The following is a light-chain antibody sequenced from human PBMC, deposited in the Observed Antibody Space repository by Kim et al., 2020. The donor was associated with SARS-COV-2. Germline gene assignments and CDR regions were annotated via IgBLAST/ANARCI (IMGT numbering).Light chain of an antibody. Sequence: ASVGDRVTITCRASQRISSYLNWYQQKPGKAPNLLIYAASSLQSGVPSRFSGSGSGTDFTLTISSLQPEDFATYYCQQSYNTPYTFGQGTKLEI. CDR1: QRISSY. CDR3: QQSYNTPYT. J-gene: IGKJ2*01. CDR2: AAS. V-gene: IGKV1-39*01.